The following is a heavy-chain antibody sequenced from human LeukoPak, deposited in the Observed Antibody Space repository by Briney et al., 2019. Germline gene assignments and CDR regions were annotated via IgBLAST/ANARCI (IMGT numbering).Heavy chain of an antibody. CDR1: GFTFSSYA. CDR3: AREGLRSIAARRGTRDYMDV. J-gene: IGHJ6*03. CDR2: ISGSGGST. V-gene: IGHV3-23*01. D-gene: IGHD6-6*01. Sequence: GGSLRLSCAASGFTFSSYAMSWVRQAPGKGLEWISGISGSGGSTYYADSVKGRFTISRDNSKNTLYLQMNSLRVEDTAVYYCAREGLRSIAARRGTRDYMDVWGKGTTVIVSS.